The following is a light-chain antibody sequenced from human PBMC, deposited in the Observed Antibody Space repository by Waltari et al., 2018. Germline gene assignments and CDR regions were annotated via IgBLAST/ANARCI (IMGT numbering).Light chain of an antibody. CDR2: DVN. J-gene: IGLJ1*01. V-gene: IGLV2-11*01. CDR3: CSYAGSYTYV. CDR1: SSDIGGYNY. Sequence: QSALTQPRSVSGSPGQSVTISCTGTSSDIGGYNYVSWYQQHPAKAPKLMIYDVNQRPSGVPDRFSGSTSGNTASLTISGLQAEDEADYYCCSYAGSYTYVFGTGTKVIVL.